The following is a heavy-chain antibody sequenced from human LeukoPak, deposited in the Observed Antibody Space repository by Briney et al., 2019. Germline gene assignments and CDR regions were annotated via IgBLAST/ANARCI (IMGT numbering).Heavy chain of an antibody. CDR1: GGTFSSYA. CDR2: IIPIFGTA. V-gene: IGHV1-69*06. Sequence: SVKVPCKASGGTFSSYAISWVRQAPGQGLEWMGGIIPIFGTANYAQKFQGRVTITADKSTSTAYMELSSLRSEDTAVYYCARDGSTGRRSPVENNWFDPWGQGTLVTVSS. J-gene: IGHJ5*02. CDR3: ARDGSTGRRSPVENNWFDP. D-gene: IGHD2-8*02.